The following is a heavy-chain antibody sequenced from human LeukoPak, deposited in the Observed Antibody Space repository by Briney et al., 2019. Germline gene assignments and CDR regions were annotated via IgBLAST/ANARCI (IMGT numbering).Heavy chain of an antibody. J-gene: IGHJ5*02. CDR2: ISTSSSYI. CDR1: GFTFSRNS. CDR3: ARVEDCNSSGYCSWFDP. Sequence: GGSLRLSCAASGFTFSRNSMNWVRQAPGKGLEWVSSISTSSSYIDYADSVKGRFTISRDNAKNSLFLQMNSLRAEDTAVYYCARVEDCNSSGYCSWFDPWGQGTLVTVSS. D-gene: IGHD3-22*01. V-gene: IGHV3-21*01.